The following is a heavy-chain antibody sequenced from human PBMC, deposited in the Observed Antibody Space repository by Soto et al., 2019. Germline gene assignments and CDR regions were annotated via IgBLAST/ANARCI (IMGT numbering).Heavy chain of an antibody. D-gene: IGHD4-17*01. Sequence: GGSLRLSCAASGFSFSSYGMHWVRQAPGKGLEWVAVIWYDGTKKYYADSVKGRFTISRDNSKNTLYLRMNSLRVEDTGVYYCSREGADPTVVMEYFQHWGQGTLVTVSS. CDR1: GFSFSSYG. J-gene: IGHJ1*01. CDR2: IWYDGTKK. CDR3: SREGADPTVVMEYFQH. V-gene: IGHV3-33*01.